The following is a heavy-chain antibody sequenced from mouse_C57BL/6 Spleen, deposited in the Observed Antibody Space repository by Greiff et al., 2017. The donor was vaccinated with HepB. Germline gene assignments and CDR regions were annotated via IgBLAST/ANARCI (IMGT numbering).Heavy chain of an antibody. V-gene: IGHV1-50*01. CDR2: IDPSDSYT. Sequence: QVQLQQSGAELVKPGASVKLSCKASGYTFTSYWMQWVKQRPGQGLEWIGEIDPSDSYTNYNQKFKGKATLTVDTSSSTAYMQLSSLTSEDSAVYYCARIYSHAMDYWGQGTSVTVSS. D-gene: IGHD1-1*01. CDR1: GYTFTSYW. J-gene: IGHJ4*01. CDR3: ARIYSHAMDY.